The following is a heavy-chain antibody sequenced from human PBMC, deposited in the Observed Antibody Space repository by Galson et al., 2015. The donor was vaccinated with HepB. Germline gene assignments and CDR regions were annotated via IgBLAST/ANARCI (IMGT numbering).Heavy chain of an antibody. D-gene: IGHD3-22*01. CDR2: IYGGGST. Sequence: SLRLSCAASGFTVSSNYMSWVRQAPGKGREWVSVIYGGGSTYYADSVKGPFSISRDNSKNTLSLQMSSLRAEDTAVYYCARGTPDNFDTSGYFPLYYLDYGGQGTLVTVSS. CDR1: GFTVSSNY. J-gene: IGHJ4*02. CDR3: ARGTPDNFDTSGYFPLYYLDY. V-gene: IGHV3-66*02.